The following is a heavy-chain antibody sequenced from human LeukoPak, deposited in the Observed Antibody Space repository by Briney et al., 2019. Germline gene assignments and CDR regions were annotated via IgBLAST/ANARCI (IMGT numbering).Heavy chain of an antibody. J-gene: IGHJ6*02. CDR3: ARVRSGSSAGNYGMDV. CDR2: INSDGSST. CDR1: GFTFSSYW. V-gene: IGHV3-74*01. D-gene: IGHD1-26*01. Sequence: GGSLRLSCAASGFTFSSYWMHWVRQAPGKGLVWVSRINSDGSSTSYADSVKGRFTISGDNAKNTLYLQMNSLRAEDTAVYYCARVRSGSSAGNYGMDVWGQGTTVTVSS.